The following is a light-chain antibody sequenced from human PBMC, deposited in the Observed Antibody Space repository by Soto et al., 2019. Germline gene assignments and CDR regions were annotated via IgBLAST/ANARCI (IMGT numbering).Light chain of an antibody. Sequence: QSVLTQPASVSGSPGQSITISCTGTSSDVGGYNYVSWYQQHPGKAPKLMIYEVSNRPSGVSNRFSGSKSGNPASLTISGLQAEDEADYYCSSYTSSSTLNYVFGTGTKV. V-gene: IGLV2-14*01. CDR1: SSDVGGYNY. CDR3: SSYTSSSTLNYV. J-gene: IGLJ1*01. CDR2: EVS.